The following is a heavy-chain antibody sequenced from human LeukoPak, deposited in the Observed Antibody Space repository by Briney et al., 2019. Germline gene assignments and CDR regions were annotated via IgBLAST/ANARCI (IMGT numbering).Heavy chain of an antibody. CDR2: IYYSGST. CDR3: ARAMVVTPGYYYMDV. J-gene: IGHJ6*03. V-gene: IGHV4-39*01. Sequence: SETLSLTCTVSGGSISSSGYYWGWIRQPPGKGLEWIASIYYSGSTYYNPSLKSRVTISVDTSKNQLSLKLSSLTSADTAVYYCARAMVVTPGYYYMDVWGKGTTVTVSS. D-gene: IGHD4-23*01. CDR1: GGSISSSGYY.